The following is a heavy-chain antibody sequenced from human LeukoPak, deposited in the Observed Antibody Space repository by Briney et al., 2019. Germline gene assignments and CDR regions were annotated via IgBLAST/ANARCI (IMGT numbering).Heavy chain of an antibody. CDR2: ISAYNGNT. J-gene: IGHJ4*02. V-gene: IGHV1-18*01. D-gene: IGHD3-22*01. CDR3: ARDRRDYYDSSGYWTFDY. Sequence: ASVKVSCKASGYTFTRYGISWVRQAPGQGLEWMGWISAYNGNTNYAQKLQGRVTMTTDTSTSTAYVELRSLRSDDTAVYYCARDRRDYYDSSGYWTFDYWGQGTLVTVSS. CDR1: GYTFTRYG.